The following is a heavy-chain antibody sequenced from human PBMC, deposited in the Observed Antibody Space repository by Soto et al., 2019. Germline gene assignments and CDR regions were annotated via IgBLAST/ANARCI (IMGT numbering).Heavy chain of an antibody. V-gene: IGHV1-69*13. CDR1: GGTFSSYA. D-gene: IGHD2-2*01. CDR2: IIPIFGTA. Sequence: SVKVSCKASGGTFSSYAISLVRQAPGQGLEWMGGIIPIFGTANYAQKFQGRVTITADESTSTAYMELSSLRSEDTAVYYCARDRWDCSSTSCCSHYYYGMDVWGQGTTVTVSS. J-gene: IGHJ6*02. CDR3: ARDRWDCSSTSCCSHYYYGMDV.